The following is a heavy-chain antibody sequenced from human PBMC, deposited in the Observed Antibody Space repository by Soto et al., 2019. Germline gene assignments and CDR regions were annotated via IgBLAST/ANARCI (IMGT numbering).Heavy chain of an antibody. Sequence: QITLKESGPTLVKPTQTLTLTCTFSGFSLSTSGVGVGWIRQPPGKALEWLALIYWDDDKRYSPSLKSRLTITKDTSKNQVVLTMTNMDPVDTATYYCAHRGDYYDRSGIDFDYWGQGTLVTVSS. CDR1: GFSLSTSGVG. CDR2: IYWDDDK. D-gene: IGHD3-22*01. CDR3: AHRGDYYDRSGIDFDY. V-gene: IGHV2-5*02. J-gene: IGHJ4*02.